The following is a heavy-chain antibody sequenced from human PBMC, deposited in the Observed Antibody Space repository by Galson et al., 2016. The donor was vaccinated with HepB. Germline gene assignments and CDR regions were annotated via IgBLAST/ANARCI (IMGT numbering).Heavy chain of an antibody. CDR3: AGRGAGSSGRTIYYADVDV. V-gene: IGHV3-21*01. CDR1: GFTFNSYS. J-gene: IGHJ6*02. D-gene: IGHD3-22*01. Sequence: SLRLSCAASGFTFNSYSMNWVRQAPGKGLEWVSSISSSSTYIYYADSVKGRFTISSDNAKKSVYLQMNSLRAEDTAVYYCAGRGAGSSGRTIYYADVDVWGQGTTVTVSS. CDR2: ISSSSTYI.